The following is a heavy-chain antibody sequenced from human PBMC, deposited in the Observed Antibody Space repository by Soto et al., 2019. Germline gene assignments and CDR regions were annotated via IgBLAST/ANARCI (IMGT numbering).Heavy chain of an antibody. CDR3: ARKDVGTVATLDY. CDR2: INHSGST. V-gene: IGHV4-34*01. Sequence: SETLSLTCAVYGGSFSGYYWSWIRQPPGKGLEWIGEINHSGSTNYNPSLKSRVTISVDTSKNQFSLKLSSVTAADTAVYYCARKDVGTVATLDYWGQGTLVTVSS. D-gene: IGHD5-12*01. J-gene: IGHJ4*02. CDR1: GGSFSGYY.